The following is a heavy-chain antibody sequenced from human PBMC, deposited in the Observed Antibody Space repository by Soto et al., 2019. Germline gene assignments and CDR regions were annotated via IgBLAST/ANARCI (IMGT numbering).Heavy chain of an antibody. CDR2: ISTYNGNT. D-gene: IGHD3-22*01. CDR3: ARGPTDYYDNSGNYFLDY. J-gene: IGHJ4*02. Sequence: QVQLVQSGAAVKKPGASVKVSCKASGYTFTTYVMSWVRQAPGQGLDWMGWISTYNGNTKYAERLQGRVTMTTDTTTSTAYMELRSLISDDTAVYYCARGPTDYYDNSGNYFLDYWGQGTLVTVSS. V-gene: IGHV1-18*01. CDR1: GYTFTTYV.